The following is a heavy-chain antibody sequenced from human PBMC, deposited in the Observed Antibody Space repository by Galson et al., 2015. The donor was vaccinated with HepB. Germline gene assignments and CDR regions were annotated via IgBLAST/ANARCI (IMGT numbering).Heavy chain of an antibody. D-gene: IGHD1-1*01. J-gene: IGHJ4*02. CDR1: GFTFSSYE. CDR2: ISSSGSTI. Sequence: SLRLSCAASGFTFSSYEMNWVRQAPGKGLEWVSYISSSGSTIYYADSVKGRFTISRDNAKNSLYLQMNSLRAEDTAVYYCASTTTAAAFDYWGQGTLVTVSS. V-gene: IGHV3-48*03. CDR3: ASTTTAAAFDY.